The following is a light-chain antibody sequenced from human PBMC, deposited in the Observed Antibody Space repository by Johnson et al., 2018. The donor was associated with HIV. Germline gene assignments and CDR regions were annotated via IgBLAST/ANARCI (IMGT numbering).Light chain of an antibody. CDR3: ATWDSSLYAYV. CDR1: SSNIGKNY. Sequence: QSVLSQPPSVSAAPRQKVTISCSGSSSNIGKNYVSWYRHLPGTAPKLLIYDNDKRPSGIPDRFSASKSGSSATLGITGLQTGDEADYSCATWDSSLYAYVFGPVTKVTAL. CDR2: DND. V-gene: IGLV1-51*01. J-gene: IGLJ1*01.